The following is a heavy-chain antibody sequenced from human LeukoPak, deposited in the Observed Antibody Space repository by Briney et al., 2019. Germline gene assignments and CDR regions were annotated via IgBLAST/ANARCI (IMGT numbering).Heavy chain of an antibody. V-gene: IGHV5-51*01. CDR1: GYSFTSYW. D-gene: IGHD3-22*01. CDR3: ARPGYYDSSGYPDAFDI. J-gene: IGHJ3*02. CDR2: IYPDDSDT. Sequence: GESLKISCKGSGYSFTSYWIGWVRQMPGKGLEWMGIIYPDDSDTRYSPSFQGQVTISADKSISTAYLQWSSLKASDTAMYYCARPGYYDSSGYPDAFDIWGQGTMVTVSS.